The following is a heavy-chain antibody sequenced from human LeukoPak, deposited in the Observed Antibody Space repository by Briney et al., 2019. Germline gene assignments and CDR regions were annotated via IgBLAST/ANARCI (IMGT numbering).Heavy chain of an antibody. CDR1: GFTFTSFY. CDR2: INQDGTGQ. V-gene: IGHV3-7*01. CDR3: AREQWWRLDY. D-gene: IGHD2-21*02. Sequence: PGESLRLSCVASGFTFTSFYTSWVRRAPGKGLEWVAQINQDGTGQFYVDSVRGRFTISRDNAKTSVHLQMDSLSAEDTGVYYCAREQWWRLDYWGQGTLVTVSS. J-gene: IGHJ4*02.